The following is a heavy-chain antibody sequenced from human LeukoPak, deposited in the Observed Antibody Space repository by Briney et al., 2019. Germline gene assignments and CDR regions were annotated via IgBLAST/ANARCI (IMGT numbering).Heavy chain of an antibody. CDR2: ISSSSSYI. D-gene: IGHD3-10*01. CDR1: GFTFSSYS. J-gene: IGHJ4*02. CDR3: ARDTSYFMVRGVVDY. Sequence: GGSLRLSCAASGFTFSSYSMNWVRQASGKGLEWVLSISSSSSYIYYADSVKGRFTISRDNAKNSLYLQMNSLRAEDTAVYYCARDTSYFMVRGVVDYWGQGTLVTVSS. V-gene: IGHV3-21*01.